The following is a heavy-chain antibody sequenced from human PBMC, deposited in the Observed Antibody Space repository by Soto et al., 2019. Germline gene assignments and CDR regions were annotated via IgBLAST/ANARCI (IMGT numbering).Heavy chain of an antibody. J-gene: IGHJ4*02. CDR2: ISHGGST. CDR1: GGAVSRFS. D-gene: IGHD1-1*01. CDR3: ARVRNNYAGLDY. Sequence: SETLSLTCNVSGGAVSRFSWTWVRQTPGKGLESIGYISHGGSTNYNPSLESRVAISLDTSKNQFSLRLTSMSDADTAVYYCARVRNNYAGLDYWGQGALVTVSS. V-gene: IGHV4-4*09.